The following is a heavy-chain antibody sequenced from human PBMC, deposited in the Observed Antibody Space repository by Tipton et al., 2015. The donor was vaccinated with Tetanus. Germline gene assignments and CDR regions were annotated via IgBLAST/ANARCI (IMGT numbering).Heavy chain of an antibody. CDR1: GFTFSTHG. CDR2: SWYDGTDQ. CDR3: AREADCSGGSCFSGDFDN. Sequence: SLRLSCAASGFTFSTHGMHWVRQAPGKGLEWVAGSWYDGTDQYYADSVKGRFTLSRDNSKNTLYLQMNSLRAEDTALYYCAREADCSGGSCFSGDFDNWGQGTQVTVSS. D-gene: IGHD2-15*01. V-gene: IGHV3-33*01. J-gene: IGHJ4*02.